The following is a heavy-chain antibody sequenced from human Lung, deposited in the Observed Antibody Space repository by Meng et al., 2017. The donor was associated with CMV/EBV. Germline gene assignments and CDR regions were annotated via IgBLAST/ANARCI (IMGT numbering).Heavy chain of an antibody. J-gene: IGHJ6*02. D-gene: IGHD3-10*01. V-gene: IGHV1-46*01. CDR2: INPSGGST. CDR3: ARGLSYYYGDYYYYYGMDV. Sequence: ASXXVSXKASGYTFTSYYMHWVRQAPGQGLEWMGIINPSGGSTSYAQKFQGRVTMTRDTSTSTVYKELSSLRSEDTAVYYCARGLSYYYGDYYYYYGMDVWXQGTTVTVSS. CDR1: GYTFTSYY.